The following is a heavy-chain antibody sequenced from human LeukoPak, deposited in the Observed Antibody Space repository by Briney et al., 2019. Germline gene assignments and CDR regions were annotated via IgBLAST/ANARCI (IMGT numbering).Heavy chain of an antibody. D-gene: IGHD6-19*01. Sequence: GGSLRLSCTASGFTVSNSYMNWVRQAPGKGLEWVSLMYSDGSGGSTYYADSVKGRFTISRDNSKNTLYLQMNSLRAEDTAMYYCARDPGYSSSYYYMDVWGKGTTVTVSS. V-gene: IGHV3-53*01. CDR1: GFTVSNSY. J-gene: IGHJ6*03. CDR3: ARDPGYSSSYYYMDV. CDR2: MYSDGSGGST.